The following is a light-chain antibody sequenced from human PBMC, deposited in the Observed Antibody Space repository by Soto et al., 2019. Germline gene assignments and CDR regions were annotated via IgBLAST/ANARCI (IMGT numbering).Light chain of an antibody. V-gene: IGKV1-5*03. CDR1: QSIRNW. CDR3: QQYNTYWEVT. Sequence: DIQMTQSPYTLSASVGDRVTITCRTSQSIRNWLAWYQKKPGKAPKLLIYKASSLESGVPSRFSGSGSGTEFTLTISSLQPDDFATYYCQQYNTYWEVTFGGGTKVEIK. CDR2: KAS. J-gene: IGKJ4*01.